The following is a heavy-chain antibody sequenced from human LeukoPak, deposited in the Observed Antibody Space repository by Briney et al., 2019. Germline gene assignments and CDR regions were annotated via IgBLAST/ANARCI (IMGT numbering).Heavy chain of an antibody. CDR1: GGSISSSSYY. J-gene: IGHJ4*02. CDR2: IYYSGST. CDR3: ARGDGYNWRYFDY. D-gene: IGHD5-24*01. V-gene: IGHV4-39*07. Sequence: SETLSLTCTVSGGSISSSSYYWGWIRQPPGKGLEWIGSIYYSGSTYYNPSLKSRVTISVDTSKNQFSLKLSSVTAADTAVYYCARGDGYNWRYFDYWGQGTLVTVSS.